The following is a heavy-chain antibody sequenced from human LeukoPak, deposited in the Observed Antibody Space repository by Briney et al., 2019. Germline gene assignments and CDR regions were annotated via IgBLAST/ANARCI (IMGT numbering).Heavy chain of an antibody. V-gene: IGHV4-59*01. J-gene: IGHJ4*02. CDR2: IHYSGTT. CDR1: GGSISSYY. Sequence: TSETLSLTCTVSGGSISSYYWSWIRQPPGKVLEWIGYIHYSGTTNYNPSLKTRVTIPGNRSTNQSSLNLRSVTAADTAVYYCARGGASADRARFDYWGQGTVVTVSS. D-gene: IGHD6-13*01. CDR3: ARGGASADRARFDY.